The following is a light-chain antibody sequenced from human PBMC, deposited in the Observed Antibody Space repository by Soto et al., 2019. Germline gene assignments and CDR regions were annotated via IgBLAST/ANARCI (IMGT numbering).Light chain of an antibody. V-gene: IGLV2-14*01. Sequence: QSVLTQPASVSGSPGQSITISCTGTSSDVGAYNRVSWSQQHPGEVPKLIIYEVSKRPSGVSNRFSGSKSGNTASLTISGLQAEDEADYYCSSYTSSSTLVVFGGGTKLTVL. CDR1: SSDVGAYNR. J-gene: IGLJ2*01. CDR3: SSYTSSSTLVV. CDR2: EVS.